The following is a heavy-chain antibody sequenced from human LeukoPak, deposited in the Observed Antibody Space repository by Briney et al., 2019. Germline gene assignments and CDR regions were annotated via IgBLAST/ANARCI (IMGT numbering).Heavy chain of an antibody. D-gene: IGHD1/OR15-1a*01. CDR1: GFTFSSYA. V-gene: IGHV3-30*04. CDR2: ISYDGSNK. J-gene: IGHJ4*02. CDR3: AKDNNPWTHQGFDY. Sequence: GRSLRLSCAASGFTFSSYAMHWVRQAPGKGLEWVAVISYDGSNKYYADSVKGRFTISRDNSKNTLYLQMNSLRPEDTALYYCAKDNNPWTHQGFDYWGQGTRVTVSS.